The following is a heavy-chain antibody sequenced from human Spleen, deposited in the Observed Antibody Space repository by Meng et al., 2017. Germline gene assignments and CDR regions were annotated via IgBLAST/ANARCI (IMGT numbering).Heavy chain of an antibody. CDR3: ARIALYYYDSSGYRPRLFYFDY. Sequence: SETLSLTCTVSGYSISSDYYWGWIRQPPGKGPEWIASVYHSGSTYYNPSLKSRVSISVEKSRNQFSLELSSVTAADTAVYYCARIALYYYDSSGYRPRLFYFDYWGQGTLVTVSS. D-gene: IGHD3-22*01. V-gene: IGHV4-38-2*02. CDR2: VYHSGST. CDR1: GYSISSDYY. J-gene: IGHJ4*02.